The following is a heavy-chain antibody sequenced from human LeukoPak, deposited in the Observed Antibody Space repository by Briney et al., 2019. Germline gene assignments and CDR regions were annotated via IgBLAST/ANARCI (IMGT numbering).Heavy chain of an antibody. CDR1: GYTFPSYD. J-gene: IGHJ4*02. D-gene: IGHD7-27*01. CDR3: AIWGTLHYSDY. CDR2: MNPNSGNT. Sequence: ASVKVSCKAFGYTFPSYDINWVGQATGQGLEGMGWMNPNSGNTGYAQKFQGRVTTTRNTSTSTAYMELSSLRSEDTAVYYCAIWGTLHYSDYWGQGSLVTVSS. V-gene: IGHV1-8*01.